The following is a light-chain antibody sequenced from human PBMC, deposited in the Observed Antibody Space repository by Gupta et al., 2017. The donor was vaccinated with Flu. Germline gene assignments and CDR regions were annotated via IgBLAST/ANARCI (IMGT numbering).Light chain of an antibody. CDR1: SSNIATNY. CDR2: RND. Sequence: SVLTPPPSASGPPPQRVTISCFGSSSNIATNYVYWYQQLPGTAPKLLLYRNDRRPSGVPDRFSGSKSGTSASLAISGLRSEDESDYYCAAWDDSLRGVAFGGGTKLTVL. J-gene: IGLJ2*01. V-gene: IGLV1-47*01. CDR3: AAWDDSLRGVA.